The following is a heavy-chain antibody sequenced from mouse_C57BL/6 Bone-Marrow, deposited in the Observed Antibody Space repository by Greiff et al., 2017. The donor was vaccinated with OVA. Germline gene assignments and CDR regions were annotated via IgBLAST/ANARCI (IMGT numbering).Heavy chain of an antibody. V-gene: IGHV1-19*01. CDR1: GYTFTDYY. CDR3: ARSGYYYGSSYIFDY. D-gene: IGHD1-1*01. Sequence: EVKLQQSGPVLVKPGASVKMSCKASGYTFTDYYMNWVKQSHGKSLEWIGVINPYNGGTSYNQKFKGKATLTVDKSSSTAYMELNSLTSEDSAVYYCARSGYYYGSSYIFDYWGQGTTLTVSS. J-gene: IGHJ2*01. CDR2: INPYNGGT.